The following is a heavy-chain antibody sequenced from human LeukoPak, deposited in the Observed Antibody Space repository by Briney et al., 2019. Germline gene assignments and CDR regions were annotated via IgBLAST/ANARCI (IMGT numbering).Heavy chain of an antibody. CDR3: TRDLMDYDVSTGLHHYYMDV. D-gene: IGHD3-9*01. V-gene: IGHV3-74*01. J-gene: IGHJ6*02. CDR1: GFAFSSYW. CDR2: INGDGRNI. Sequence: GGSLRLSCVASGFAFSSYWMHWVRQDPRKGLVWVSRINGDGRNINYADSVRGRFTISRDNAKNTLFLQMNTLRVEDTAVYYCTRDLMDYDVSTGLHHYYMDVWGQGTTVTVSS.